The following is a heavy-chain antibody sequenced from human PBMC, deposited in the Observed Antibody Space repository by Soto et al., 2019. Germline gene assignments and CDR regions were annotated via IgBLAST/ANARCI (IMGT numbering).Heavy chain of an antibody. D-gene: IGHD3-3*01. J-gene: IGHJ4*02. CDR3: ACRFLEWPYLIPES. CDR1: GFTFSSYG. V-gene: IGHV3-30*03. Sequence: QVQLVESGGGVVQPGRSLRLSCAASGFTFSSYGMHWVRQAPGKGLEWVAVISYDGSNKYYADSVKGRFTISRDNSKNTLYLQMNSLRAEDTAVYYCACRFLEWPYLIPESWGQGTLVTVSS. CDR2: ISYDGSNK.